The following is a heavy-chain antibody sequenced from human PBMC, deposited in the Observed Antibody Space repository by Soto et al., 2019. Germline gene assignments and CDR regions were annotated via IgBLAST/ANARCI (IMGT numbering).Heavy chain of an antibody. J-gene: IGHJ3*01. CDR3: ARLLTEGATYREDAFDL. CDR1: GYTFTSHG. D-gene: IGHD1-26*01. Sequence: QIQVIQSRPEVKKPGASVKVSCKSSGYTFTSHGFAWVRQAPGQGLEWMGWISTFNGKTDYAQKFQGRLTMTADTRTITGYMELSSLRSDDTAVYYCARLLTEGATYREDAFDLWGQGTKVTVSS. V-gene: IGHV1-18*01. CDR2: ISTFNGKT.